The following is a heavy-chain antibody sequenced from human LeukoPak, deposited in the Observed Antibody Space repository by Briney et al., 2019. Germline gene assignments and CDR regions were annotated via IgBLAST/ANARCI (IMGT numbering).Heavy chain of an antibody. CDR1: GFTFSGSA. D-gene: IGHD3-22*01. CDR3: TRLVASPGETYYYDSSGSTRDY. CDR2: IRSKANSYAT. J-gene: IGHJ4*02. V-gene: IGHV3-73*01. Sequence: GGSLRLSCAASGFTFSGSAMHWVRQASGEGLEWVGRIRSKANSYATAYAASVKGRFTISRDDSKNTAYLQMNSLKTEDTAVYYCTRLVASPGETYYYDSSGSTRDYWGQGTLVTVSS.